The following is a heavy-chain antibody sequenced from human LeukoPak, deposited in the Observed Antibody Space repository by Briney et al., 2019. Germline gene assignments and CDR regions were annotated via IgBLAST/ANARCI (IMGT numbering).Heavy chain of an antibody. CDR2: MNTNSGNT. CDR1: VYTFSIYD. CDR3: ARGRNERDLRLLLY. D-gene: IGHD3-16*01. J-gene: IGHJ4*02. Sequence: ASVTVSFPSSVYTFSIYDINWVGQATGQGQEWMGWMNTNSGNTGYAHKLQGRLIMTTNTSISTAYMELSSLTSEDTAMYYCARGRNERDLRLLLYWGQGTLVTVSS. V-gene: IGHV1-8*01.